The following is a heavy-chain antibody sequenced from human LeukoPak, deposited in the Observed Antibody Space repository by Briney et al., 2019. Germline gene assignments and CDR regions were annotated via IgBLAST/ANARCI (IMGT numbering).Heavy chain of an antibody. J-gene: IGHJ5*02. V-gene: IGHV1-69*05. CDR3: ARESYPVTGWFDP. CDR1: GGTFSSYA. D-gene: IGHD2-21*02. Sequence: GASVKVSCKASGGTFSSYAISWVRQAPGQGLEWMGGIIPIFGTANYAQKFQGRVTITTDESTSTAYMELSSLRSEDTAVYYCARESYPVTGWFDPWGQGTLVTVSS. CDR2: IIPIFGTA.